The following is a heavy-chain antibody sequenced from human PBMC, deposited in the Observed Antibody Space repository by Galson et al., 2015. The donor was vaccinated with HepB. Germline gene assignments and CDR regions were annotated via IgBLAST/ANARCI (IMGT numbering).Heavy chain of an antibody. V-gene: IGHV3-21*01. D-gene: IGHD7-27*01. CDR1: GFTFSTYN. Sequence: SLRLSCAASGFTFSTYNMIWVRQAPGKGLEWVSSISSGSNYIYYADSVQGRFTISRDNAKNSLYLQMNGLRTEDTAVYYCARDPPLGTPFDYWGQGTLVTVSS. CDR3: ARDPPLGTPFDY. J-gene: IGHJ4*02. CDR2: ISSGSNYI.